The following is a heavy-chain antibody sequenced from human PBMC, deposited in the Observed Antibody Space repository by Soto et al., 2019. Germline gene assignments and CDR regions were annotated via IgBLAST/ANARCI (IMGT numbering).Heavy chain of an antibody. Sequence: EVQLLESGGGLVQPGGSLRLSCAASGFTFSSYAMSWVRQAPGKGLEWVSAISGSGGSTYYADSVKGRFTISGDNSKNTLSVQMNSLRAEETAVYYCAKDDGSGWQYFDYWGKGTLVTVYS. J-gene: IGHJ4*02. CDR2: ISGSGGST. V-gene: IGHV3-23*01. CDR3: AKDDGSGWQYFDY. D-gene: IGHD6-19*01. CDR1: GFTFSSYA.